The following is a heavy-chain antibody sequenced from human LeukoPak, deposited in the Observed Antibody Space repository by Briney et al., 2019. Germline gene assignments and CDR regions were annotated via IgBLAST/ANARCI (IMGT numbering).Heavy chain of an antibody. D-gene: IGHD2-8*01. V-gene: IGHV4-34*01. J-gene: IGHJ6*02. CDR2: INHSGST. CDR3: ARGHVGSYAYYYYYGMDV. Sequence: SETLSLTCAVYGVSFSGYYWSWIRQPPKKGLEWLGEINHSGSTNYNPSLKSRVTISVDTSKNQFSLNVRSVTAADTAVYYCARGHVGSYAYYYYYGMDVWGQGTTVTVSS. CDR1: GVSFSGYY.